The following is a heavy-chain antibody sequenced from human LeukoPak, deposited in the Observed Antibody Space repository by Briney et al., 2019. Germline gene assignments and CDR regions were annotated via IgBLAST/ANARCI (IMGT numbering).Heavy chain of an antibody. CDR1: GFTFSSYA. CDR2: IGGSGGST. Sequence: GGSLRLSCAASGFTFSSYAMSWVRQAPGKGLEWVSAIGGSGGSTYYADSVKGRFTISRDNSKNTLYLQMNSLRAEDTAVYYCAKDPRRGGTNSFDYWGQGTLVTVSS. D-gene: IGHD2-8*01. CDR3: AKDPRRGGTNSFDY. J-gene: IGHJ4*02. V-gene: IGHV3-23*01.